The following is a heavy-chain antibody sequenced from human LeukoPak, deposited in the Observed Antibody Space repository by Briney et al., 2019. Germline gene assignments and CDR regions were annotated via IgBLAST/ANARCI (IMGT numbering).Heavy chain of an antibody. CDR2: INHSGST. Sequence: SETLSLTCAVYGGSFSGYYWSWIRQPPGKGLEWIGEINHSGSTNYNPSLKSRVTISVDTSNNQFSLKLSSVTAADTALYCCARHRPGPYDYWGQGTLVTVSS. CDR3: ARHRPGPYDY. CDR1: GGSFSGYY. V-gene: IGHV4-34*01. J-gene: IGHJ4*02.